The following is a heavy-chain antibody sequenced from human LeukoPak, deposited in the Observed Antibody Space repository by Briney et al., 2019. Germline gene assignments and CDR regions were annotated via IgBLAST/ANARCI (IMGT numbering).Heavy chain of an antibody. V-gene: IGHV3-30*02. D-gene: IGHD3-3*01. Sequence: GGSLRLSCAASGFTFNTYGMHWVRQAPGKGLEWVAFIRYDGSEKYYADSVKGRFTISRDNSKNTVYLQMNSLRVEDTAVYYCARKPFGVAYYFDYWGQGTLVTVSS. CDR2: IRYDGSEK. CDR1: GFTFNTYG. CDR3: ARKPFGVAYYFDY. J-gene: IGHJ4*02.